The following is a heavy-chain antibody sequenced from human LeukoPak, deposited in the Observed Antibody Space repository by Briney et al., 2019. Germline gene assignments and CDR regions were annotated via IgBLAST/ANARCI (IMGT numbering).Heavy chain of an antibody. CDR3: AKNVVVKRYIDF. CDR2: ISGGGRTT. V-gene: IGHV3-23*01. D-gene: IGHD2-15*01. J-gene: IGHJ4*02. Sequence: PGGSLRLSCAASGFTFSNHAMSWVRQAARRRLQRVAVISGGGRTTEYEDFVKGRFTISRDNSKNTLSLQMNSLTVEDTAIYFCAKNVVVKRYIDFWGQGTLVTVSS. CDR1: GFTFSNHA.